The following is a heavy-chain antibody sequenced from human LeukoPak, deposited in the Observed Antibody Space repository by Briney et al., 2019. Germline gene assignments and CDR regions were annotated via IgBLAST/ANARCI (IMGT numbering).Heavy chain of an antibody. CDR2: ISSSSSYI. J-gene: IGHJ3*02. Sequence: PGGSLRLSCAASGFTFSSYSMNWVRQAPGKGLEWVSSISSSSSYIYYADSVKGRFTISRDNAKNSLYLQMNSLRAEDTAVYYCARAPDDYGDWGAFDIWGQGTMATVSS. V-gene: IGHV3-21*01. D-gene: IGHD4-17*01. CDR3: ARAPDDYGDWGAFDI. CDR1: GFTFSSYS.